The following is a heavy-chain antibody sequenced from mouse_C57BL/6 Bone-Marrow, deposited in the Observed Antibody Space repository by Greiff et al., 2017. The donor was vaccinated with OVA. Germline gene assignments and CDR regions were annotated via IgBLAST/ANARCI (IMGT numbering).Heavy chain of an antibody. CDR2: INPYNGGT. J-gene: IGHJ2*01. Sequence: VQLKHSGPVLVKPGASVKMSCKASGYTFTDYYMNWVKQSHGKSLEWIGVINPYNGGTSYNQKFKGKATLTVDKSSSTAYMELNSLTSEDSAVYYCARPLYYSNYVFDYWGQGTTLTVSS. CDR3: ARPLYYSNYVFDY. CDR1: GYTFTDYY. D-gene: IGHD2-5*01. V-gene: IGHV1-19*01.